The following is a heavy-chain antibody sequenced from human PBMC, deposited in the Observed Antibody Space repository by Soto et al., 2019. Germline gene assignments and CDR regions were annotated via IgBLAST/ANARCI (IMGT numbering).Heavy chain of an antibody. CDR3: ARKRTYYYGSGSQGSPGMDV. CDR2: IIPIFGTA. Sequence: QVQLVQSGAEVKKPGSSVKVSCKASGGTFSSYAISWVRQAPGQGLEWMGGIIPIFGTANYAQKFQGRVTITADESTSTAYMELSSLRSEDTAVYYCARKRTYYYGSGSQGSPGMDVWGQGTTVTVSS. D-gene: IGHD3-10*01. CDR1: GGTFSSYA. V-gene: IGHV1-69*12. J-gene: IGHJ6*02.